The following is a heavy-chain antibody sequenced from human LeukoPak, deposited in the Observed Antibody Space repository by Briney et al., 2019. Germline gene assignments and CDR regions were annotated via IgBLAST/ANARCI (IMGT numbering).Heavy chain of an antibody. D-gene: IGHD3-3*01. CDR3: AKDHSTIFGVVTSEDYFDY. V-gene: IGHV3-23*01. J-gene: IGHJ4*02. Sequence: PGGSLRLSCAASGFTFSSYSMNWVRQAPGKGLEWVSAISGSGGSTYYADSVKGRFTISRDNSKNTLYLQMNSLRAEDTAVYYCAKDHSTIFGVVTSEDYFDYWGQGTLVTVSS. CDR2: ISGSGGST. CDR1: GFTFSSYS.